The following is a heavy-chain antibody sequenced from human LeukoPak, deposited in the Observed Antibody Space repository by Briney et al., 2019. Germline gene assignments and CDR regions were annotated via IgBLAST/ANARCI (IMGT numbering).Heavy chain of an antibody. Sequence: SETLSLTCTVSGGSISIYYWSWIRQPAGKGLEWIGRIYTSGSTNYNPSLKSRVTISVDKSKNQFSLKLSSVTAADTAVYYCARDKWRGTSYFDYWGQGTLVTVSS. CDR3: ARDKWRGTSYFDY. CDR1: GGSISIYY. J-gene: IGHJ4*02. D-gene: IGHD1-1*01. CDR2: IYTSGST. V-gene: IGHV4-4*07.